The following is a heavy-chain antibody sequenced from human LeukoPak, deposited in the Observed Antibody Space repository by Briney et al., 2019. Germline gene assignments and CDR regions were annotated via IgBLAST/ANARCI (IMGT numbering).Heavy chain of an antibody. V-gene: IGHV4-34*01. CDR1: GGSFSGYY. CDR3: ARQAPRGQRYFDWLSIRYFDL. D-gene: IGHD3-9*01. Sequence: PSETLSLTCAVYGGSFSGYYWSWIRQPPGKGLEWIGEINHSGSTNYNPSLKSRVTISVDTSKNQFSLKLSSVTAADTAVYYCARQAPRGQRYFDWLSIRYFDLWGRGTLVTVSS. J-gene: IGHJ2*01. CDR2: INHSGST.